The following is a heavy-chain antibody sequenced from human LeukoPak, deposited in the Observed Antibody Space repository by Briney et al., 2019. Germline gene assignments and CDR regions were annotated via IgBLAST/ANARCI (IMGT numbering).Heavy chain of an antibody. Sequence: GGSLRLSCAASGFAFTSAWMSWVRQAPGKGLEWVGRIKSRNDGGTVDYAAPVKGRFTISRDDSKNTLYVHMNSLRIEDTAVYYCITTTFYYGGKGYWGQGTLVTVSS. CDR3: ITTTFYYGGKGY. D-gene: IGHD4-23*01. CDR1: GFAFTSAW. CDR2: IKSRNDGGTV. J-gene: IGHJ4*02. V-gene: IGHV3-15*01.